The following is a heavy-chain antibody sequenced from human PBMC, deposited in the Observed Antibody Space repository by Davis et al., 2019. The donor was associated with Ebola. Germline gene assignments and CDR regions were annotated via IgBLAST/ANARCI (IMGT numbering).Heavy chain of an antibody. Sequence: GGSLRLSCAASGFTFSSYGMHWVRQAPGKGLEWVAVISYDGSNKYYADSVKGRFTISRDNSKNTLYLQMSSLRAEDTAVYYCVRWGGYSYGYHYWGQGTLVTVSS. CDR1: GFTFSSYG. D-gene: IGHD5-18*01. V-gene: IGHV3-30*03. CDR3: VRWGGYSYGYHY. J-gene: IGHJ4*02. CDR2: ISYDGSNK.